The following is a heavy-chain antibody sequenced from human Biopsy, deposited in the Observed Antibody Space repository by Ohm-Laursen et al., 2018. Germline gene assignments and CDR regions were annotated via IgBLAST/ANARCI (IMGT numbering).Heavy chain of an antibody. Sequence: SDTLSLTCTVSGVSITADFWTWIRQTPGERLEWIGYRFHSGSPMYNPSLKSLVTISVDTSKCQFSLSLTFVTAADTAVYYCVRLNRRGNIIFFDYWGRGTLVTVSS. D-gene: IGHD3/OR15-3a*01. CDR3: VRLNRRGNIIFFDY. CDR1: GVSITADF. CDR2: RFHSGSP. J-gene: IGHJ4*02. V-gene: IGHV4-59*08.